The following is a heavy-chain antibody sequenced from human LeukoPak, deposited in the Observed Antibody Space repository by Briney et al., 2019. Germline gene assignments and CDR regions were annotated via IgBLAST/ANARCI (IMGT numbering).Heavy chain of an antibody. Sequence: SETLSLTCAVYGESFATYYWGWIRQTPGKGLEWIGEINHTGSTTYNPSLESRVTISIDTSKNQFSLKLTSVTAADTAVYYCARRVKVNFVGLFGEDNNYYYMDVWGKGTTVTVSS. D-gene: IGHD3-10*02. V-gene: IGHV4-34*01. CDR3: ARRVKVNFVGLFGEDNNYYYMDV. J-gene: IGHJ6*03. CDR1: GESFATYY. CDR2: INHTGST.